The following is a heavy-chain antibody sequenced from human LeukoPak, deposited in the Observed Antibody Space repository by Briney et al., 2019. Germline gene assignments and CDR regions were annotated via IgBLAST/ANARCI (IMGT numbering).Heavy chain of an antibody. CDR1: GFTFSNFW. J-gene: IGHJ4*02. D-gene: IGHD3-22*01. V-gene: IGHV3-7*01. Sequence: GGSLRLSCAASGFTFSNFWMSWVRQAPGKGLEWLANINQDGSGKYYVDSVKGRFTISRDNAKNSLYLEMNSLRGEGTAVYYCTTSDESSGSDWGQGTLVTVSS. CDR3: TTSDESSGSD. CDR2: INQDGSGK.